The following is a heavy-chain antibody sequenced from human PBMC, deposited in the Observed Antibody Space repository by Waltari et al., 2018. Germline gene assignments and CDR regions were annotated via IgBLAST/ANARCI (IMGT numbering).Heavy chain of an antibody. CDR1: GGSISTYS. J-gene: IGHJ5*02. V-gene: IGHV4-4*07. CDR3: ARLSYHIVTGYGWFDP. D-gene: IGHD3-9*01. CDR2: IYATGST. Sequence: VQLQESGPGLVKPSETLSLNCTVSGGSISTYSWSWNRQPAGKGLEWIGRIYATGSTNYNPSLKSRVTMSVDTSKNQFSLKLSSVTAADTAVYYCARLSYHIVTGYGWFDPWGLGTLVTVSS.